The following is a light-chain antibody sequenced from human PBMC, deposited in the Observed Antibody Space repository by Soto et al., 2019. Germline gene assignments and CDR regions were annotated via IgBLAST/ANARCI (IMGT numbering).Light chain of an antibody. Sequence: DIQLTQSPSSLSASVGDRVTITCRASQSISNFLNWYQQRPGQAPKLLISSSSNVQSGVPSRFNGRGSGTDFTLTISGLQPEDAASYCCQQSYNTPRTFGQGTKVEI. J-gene: IGKJ1*01. CDR3: QQSYNTPRT. CDR1: QSISNF. CDR2: SSS. V-gene: IGKV1-39*01.